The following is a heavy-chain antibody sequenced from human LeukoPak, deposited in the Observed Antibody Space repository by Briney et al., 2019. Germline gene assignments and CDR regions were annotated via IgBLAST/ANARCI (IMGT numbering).Heavy chain of an antibody. J-gene: IGHJ4*02. CDR3: ARDEYQLLYYFDY. D-gene: IGHD2-2*01. CDR1: GYTFTRYA. CDR2: INAGNGNT. V-gene: IGHV1-3*01. Sequence: ASVKVSCKASGYTFTRYAMHWVRQAPGQRLEWMGWINAGNGNTKYSPNFQGRVTITRETSASTAYMELSSLRSEDTAVYYCARDEYQLLYYFDYWGQGTLVTVSS.